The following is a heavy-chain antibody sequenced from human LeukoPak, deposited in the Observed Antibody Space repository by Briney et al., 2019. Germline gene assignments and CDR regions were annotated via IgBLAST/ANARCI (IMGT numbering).Heavy chain of an antibody. CDR2: INHSGST. V-gene: IGHV4-34*01. J-gene: IGHJ4*02. D-gene: IGHD6-19*01. CDR3: ARGIAVAGYFDY. CDR1: GGSFSGYY. Sequence: SETLSLTCAVHGGSFSGYYWSSIRQPPGKGLEWIGEINHSGSTNYNPSLKSRVTISVDTSKNQFSLKLRSVTAADTAVYYCARGIAVAGYFDYWGQGTLVTVSS.